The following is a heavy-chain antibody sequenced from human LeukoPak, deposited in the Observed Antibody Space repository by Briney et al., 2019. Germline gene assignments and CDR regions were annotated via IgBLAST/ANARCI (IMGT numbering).Heavy chain of an antibody. CDR1: GGSISSYY. CDR3: ARGDNWNDASWFDP. Sequence: PSETLSLTXTVSGGSISSYYWSWIRQTPGKGLEWIGYIYYSGSTNYNPSLKSRVTISVDTSKNQFSLKLSSVTAADTAVYYCARGDNWNDASWFDPWGQGTLVTVSS. V-gene: IGHV4-59*01. J-gene: IGHJ5*02. D-gene: IGHD1-1*01. CDR2: IYYSGST.